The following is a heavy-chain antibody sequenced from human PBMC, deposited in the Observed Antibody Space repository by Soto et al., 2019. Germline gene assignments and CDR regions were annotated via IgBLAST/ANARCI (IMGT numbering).Heavy chain of an antibody. CDR3: ARQWGTQWDY. CDR2: IYYSGST. CDR1: GGSISSYY. D-gene: IGHD3-16*01. J-gene: IGHJ4*02. Sequence: QVQLQESGPGLVKPSETLSLTCTVSGGSISSYYWCWIRQPPGKGLEWIGYIYYSGSTNYNPSLRSRVTISVAAPKTQLALKLSSVTAADTAVYYCARQWGTQWDYWGQGTLVTVSS. V-gene: IGHV4-59*08.